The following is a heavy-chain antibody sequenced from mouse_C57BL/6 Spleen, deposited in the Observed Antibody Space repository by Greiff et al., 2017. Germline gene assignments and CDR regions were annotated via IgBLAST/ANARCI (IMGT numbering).Heavy chain of an antibody. CDR2: FHPYNDDT. Sequence: VQLQQSGAELVKPGASVKMSCKASGYTFTTYPIEWMKQNHGKSLEWIGNFHPYNDDTKYNEKFKGKATLTVEKSSSTVYLELSRLTSEDSAVYYCAMGEYYDYDWAWFAYWGQGTLVTVSA. CDR3: AMGEYYDYDWAWFAY. V-gene: IGHV1-47*01. D-gene: IGHD2-4*01. J-gene: IGHJ3*01. CDR1: GYTFTTYP.